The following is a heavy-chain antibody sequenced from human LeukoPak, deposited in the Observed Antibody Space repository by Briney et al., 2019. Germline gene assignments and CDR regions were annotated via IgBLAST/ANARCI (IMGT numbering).Heavy chain of an antibody. CDR3: ASNEDIVVVSA. Sequence: GGSLRLSCAASGFTFDNYGINWVRQAPGKGLEWVSRIHWNGGRTGYADSVKGRFTISRDNAKNSLYLQMNSLRAEDTAVYYCASNEDIVVVSAWGQGTLVTVSS. CDR1: GFTFDNYG. CDR2: IHWNGGRT. V-gene: IGHV3-20*04. J-gene: IGHJ5*02. D-gene: IGHD2-2*01.